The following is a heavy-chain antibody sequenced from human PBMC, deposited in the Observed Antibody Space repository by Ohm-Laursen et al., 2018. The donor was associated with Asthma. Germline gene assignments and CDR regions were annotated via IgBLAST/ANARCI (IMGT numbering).Heavy chain of an antibody. CDR2: IYYSGST. J-gene: IGHJ6*02. Sequence: GTLSLTCIVSGGSISSYYWSWIRQPPGKGLEWIGYIYYSGSTNYNPSLKSRVTISVDTSKNQFSLKLSSVTAADTAVYYCARGLGIYVGMDVWGQGTTVTVSS. CDR1: GGSISSYY. V-gene: IGHV4-59*01. CDR3: ARGLGIYVGMDV. D-gene: IGHD3-16*01.